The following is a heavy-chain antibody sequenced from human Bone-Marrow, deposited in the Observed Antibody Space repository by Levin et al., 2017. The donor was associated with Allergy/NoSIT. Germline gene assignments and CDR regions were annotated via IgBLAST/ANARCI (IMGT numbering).Heavy chain of an antibody. Sequence: LSLTCAASGFTFSSYGMHWVRQAPGKGLEWVAVISYDGSNKYYADSVKGRFTISRDNSKNTLYLQMNSLRAEDTAVYYCAKSGWAAAADYWGQGTLVTVSS. V-gene: IGHV3-30*18. J-gene: IGHJ4*02. CDR1: GFTFSSYG. D-gene: IGHD6-13*01. CDR3: AKSGWAAAADY. CDR2: ISYDGSNK.